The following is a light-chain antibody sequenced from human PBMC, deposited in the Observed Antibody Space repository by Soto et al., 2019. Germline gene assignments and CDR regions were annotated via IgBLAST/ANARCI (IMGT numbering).Light chain of an antibody. CDR2: DVS. J-gene: IGLJ2*01. CDR3: CSYAGSYTVGV. CDR1: SSDVGGYNY. V-gene: IGLV2-11*01. Sequence: QSALTQPRSVSGSPGQSVTISCTGTSSDVGGYNYVSWYQQHPGKAPKLMIYDVSKRPSGVPDRFSGSKSGYTASLTISGLQAEDEADYYCCSYAGSYTVGVFGGGTKLTVL.